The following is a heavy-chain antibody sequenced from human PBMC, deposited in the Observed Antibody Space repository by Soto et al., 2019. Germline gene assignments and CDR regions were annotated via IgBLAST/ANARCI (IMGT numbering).Heavy chain of an antibody. CDR3: ARVPSLWEYQLLFSY. D-gene: IGHD2-2*01. V-gene: IGHV3-7*01. CDR2: IKQDGSEK. J-gene: IGHJ4*02. CDR1: GFTFSSYW. Sequence: EVQLVESGGGLVQPGGSLRLSCAASGFTFSSYWMSWVRQAPGKGLEWVANIKQDGSEKYYVDSVKGRFTISRDNAKNSLYLQMNSLRAEDTAVYYCARVPSLWEYQLLFSYWGQGTLVTVSS.